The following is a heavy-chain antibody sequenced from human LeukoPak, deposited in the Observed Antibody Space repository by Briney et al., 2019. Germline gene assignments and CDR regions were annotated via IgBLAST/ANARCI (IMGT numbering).Heavy chain of an antibody. Sequence: GSLRLSCAASGFTFSDYYMSWIRQAPGKGLEWISYISSRSSYTNYAASVKGRFTISRDNSKNTLYLQMNSLRAEDTAIYYCAKTIPYWYFDLWGHGTLVTVSS. J-gene: IGHJ2*01. V-gene: IGHV3-11*03. CDR2: ISSRSSYT. CDR3: AKTIPYWYFDL. CDR1: GFTFSDYY. D-gene: IGHD5-24*01.